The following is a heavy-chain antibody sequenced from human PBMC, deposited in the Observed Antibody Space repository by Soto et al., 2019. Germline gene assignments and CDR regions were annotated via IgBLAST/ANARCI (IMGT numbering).Heavy chain of an antibody. CDR3: AKDITTWELHDAFDI. V-gene: IGHV3-43*01. CDR2: ISWDGGST. J-gene: IGHJ3*02. CDR1: GFTFDDYT. D-gene: IGHD1-26*01. Sequence: EVQLVESGGVVVQPGGSLRLSCAASGFTFDDYTMHWVRQAPGKGLEWVSLISWDGGSTYYADSVKGRLTISRDNSKNSLYLQMNSLRTEDTALYYCAKDITTWELHDAFDIWGQGTMVTVSS.